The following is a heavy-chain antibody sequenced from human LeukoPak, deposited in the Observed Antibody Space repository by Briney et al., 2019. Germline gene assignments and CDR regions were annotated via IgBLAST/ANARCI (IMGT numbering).Heavy chain of an antibody. Sequence: SETLSLTCTVSGSSISSSSYYWGWIRQPPGKGLEWIGYIYTSGSTNYNPSLKSRVTISVDTSKNQFSLKLSSVTAADTAVYYCARHDSHYYYDSSGYPIRGYYFDYWGQGTLVTVSS. CDR1: GSSISSSSYY. J-gene: IGHJ4*02. D-gene: IGHD3-22*01. V-gene: IGHV4-61*05. CDR2: IYTSGST. CDR3: ARHDSHYYYDSSGYPIRGYYFDY.